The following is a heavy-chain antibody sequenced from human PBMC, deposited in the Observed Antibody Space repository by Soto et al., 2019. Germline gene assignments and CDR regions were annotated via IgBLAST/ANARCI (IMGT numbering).Heavy chain of an antibody. J-gene: IGHJ4*02. CDR2: IVPIYRTA. V-gene: IGHV1-69*13. D-gene: IGHD6-13*01. CDR3: ARDSGAKLSSS. CDR1: GGTFSSYR. Sequence: VKVSCKASGGTFSSYRFNWVRQARGQGLEWLGGIVPIYRTADYAQKFQGRVTVTADESTRTVYLELSSLKSQDTALYYCARDSGAKLSSSWGQGTLVTVSS.